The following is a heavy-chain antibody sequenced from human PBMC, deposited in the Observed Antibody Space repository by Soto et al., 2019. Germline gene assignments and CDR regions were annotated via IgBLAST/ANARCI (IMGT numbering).Heavy chain of an antibody. CDR1: GFTFSDYS. V-gene: IGHV3-11*01. CDR2: ISSSGNTI. Sequence: VQLVESGGGVVKTSGSLRIACAASGFTFSDYSMSWVRHAPGKGLGWVSYISSSGNTIYYADSVKGRFTISRDNAKNSVYLQMNSLRAEDTALYFCAKMSSENYYDPVFSWGQGTLVTVSS. CDR3: AKMSSENYYDPVFS. J-gene: IGHJ5*02. D-gene: IGHD3-22*01.